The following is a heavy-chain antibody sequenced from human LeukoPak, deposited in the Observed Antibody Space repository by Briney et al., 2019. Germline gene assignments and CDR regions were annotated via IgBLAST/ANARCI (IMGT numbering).Heavy chain of an antibody. J-gene: IGHJ4*02. CDR1: GGSISSGGYY. CDR3: ARGEYYGSGIYYYGFDY. Sequence: SETLSLTCTVSGGSISSGGYYWSWIRQHPGKGLEWIGYIYYSGSTYYNPSLKSRVTISVDTSKNQFSLKLSSVTAADTAVYYCARGEYYGSGIYYYGFDYWGQGTLVTVSS. CDR2: IYYSGST. D-gene: IGHD3-10*01. V-gene: IGHV4-31*03.